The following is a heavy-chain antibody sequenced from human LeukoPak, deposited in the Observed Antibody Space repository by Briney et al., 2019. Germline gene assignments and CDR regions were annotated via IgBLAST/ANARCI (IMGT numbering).Heavy chain of an antibody. CDR2: IYYSGNT. V-gene: IGHV4-59*01. CDR3: AGREMATIGH. Sequence: PSETLSLTCTVSGGSISSYYWSWIRQPPGKGLEWIGYIYYSGNTNYNPSLKSRVTISVDTSKNQFSLKLNSVTAADTAVYYCAGREMATIGHWGQGTLVTVSS. J-gene: IGHJ4*02. CDR1: GGSISSYY. D-gene: IGHD5-24*01.